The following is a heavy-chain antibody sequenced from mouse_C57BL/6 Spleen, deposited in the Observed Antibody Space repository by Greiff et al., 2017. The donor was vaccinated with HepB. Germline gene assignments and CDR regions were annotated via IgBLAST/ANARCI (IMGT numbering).Heavy chain of an antibody. CDR2: IDPADGDT. CDR1: GFNITDYY. J-gene: IGHJ4*01. V-gene: IGHV14-1*01. CDR3: TTSYYNGNSSYFAMDY. D-gene: IGHD1-1*01. Sequence: VQLQQSGAELVRPGASVKLSCTASGFNITDYYMHWVKQRPEQGLEWIGRIDPADGDTEYAPKFQGKATMTADTSSNTAYLQLSSLTSEDTAVYYSTTSYYNGNSSYFAMDYWGQGTSVTVSS.